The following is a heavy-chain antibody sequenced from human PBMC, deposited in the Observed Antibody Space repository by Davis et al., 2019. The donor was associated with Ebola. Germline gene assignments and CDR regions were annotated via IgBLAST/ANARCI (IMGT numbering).Heavy chain of an antibody. V-gene: IGHV1-46*01. Sequence: ASVKVSCKASGFTFTDYYMHWVRQAPGQGLEWMGGIMPRFGPPNYAQKFQGRVTITRDTSTSTVHLEVRRLRSEDTAVYYCARDGPDYYGLDVWGQGTAVAVSS. J-gene: IGHJ6*02. CDR2: IMPRFGPP. CDR3: ARDGPDYYGLDV. CDR1: GFTFTDYY.